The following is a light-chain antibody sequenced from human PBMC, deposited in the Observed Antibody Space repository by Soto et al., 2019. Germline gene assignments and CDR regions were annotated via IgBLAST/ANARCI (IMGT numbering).Light chain of an antibody. V-gene: IGLV2-14*01. Sequence: QSVLTQPASVSGSPGQSITISCTGTSSDVGGYNYVSWYQQHPGKAPKLMIYEVSNRPSGVSNRFSGSKSGNTASLTISGLQAEDEADYYCSSYTSSSTGVVFGGETKVTVL. CDR2: EVS. CDR3: SSYTSSSTGVV. J-gene: IGLJ2*01. CDR1: SSDVGGYNY.